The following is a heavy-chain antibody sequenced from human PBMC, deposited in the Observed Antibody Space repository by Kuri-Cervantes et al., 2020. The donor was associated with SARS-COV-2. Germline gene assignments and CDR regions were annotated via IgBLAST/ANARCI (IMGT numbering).Heavy chain of an antibody. J-gene: IGHJ3*02. CDR1: GFTFDDYG. V-gene: IGHV3-20*04. CDR2: INWNGGST. D-gene: IGHD2-8*02. CDR3: ANTPLVDAFDI. Sequence: GESLKISCAASGFTFDDYGMSWVRQAPGKGLEWVSGINWNGGSTGYADSVKGRFTISRDNSKNTLYLQMNSLRAEDTAVYYCANTPLVDAFDIWGQGTMVTVS.